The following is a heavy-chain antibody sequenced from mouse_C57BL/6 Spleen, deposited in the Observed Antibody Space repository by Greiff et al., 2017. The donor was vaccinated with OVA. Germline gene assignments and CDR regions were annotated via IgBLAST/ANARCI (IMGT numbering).Heavy chain of an antibody. D-gene: IGHD6-1*01. CDR2: IYPGDGDT. CDR1: GYAFSSSW. CDR3: ARSSDWYFDV. J-gene: IGHJ1*03. V-gene: IGHV1-82*01. Sequence: VQLQESGPELVKPGASVKISCKASGYAFSSSWMNWVKQRLGKGLEWIGRIYPGDGDTNYNGKFKGKATLTADKSSSPAYMQLSSLTSEDSAVYFCARSSDWYFDVWGTGTTVTVSS.